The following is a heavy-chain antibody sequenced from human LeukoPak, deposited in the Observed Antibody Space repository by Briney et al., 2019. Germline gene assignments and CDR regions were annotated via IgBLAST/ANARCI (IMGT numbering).Heavy chain of an antibody. CDR3: VRGVPMVRANPRPRDYYYGMDV. D-gene: IGHD3-10*01. CDR1: GGSFSGYY. V-gene: IGHV4-34*01. CDR2: INHSGST. J-gene: IGHJ6*04. Sequence: SETLSLTCAVYGGSFSGYYWSWIRQPPGKGLEWIGEINHSGSTNYNPSLKSRVTISVDTSKNQFSLKLSSVTAADTAVYYGVRGVPMVRANPRPRDYYYGMDVGGKGPTVTVSS.